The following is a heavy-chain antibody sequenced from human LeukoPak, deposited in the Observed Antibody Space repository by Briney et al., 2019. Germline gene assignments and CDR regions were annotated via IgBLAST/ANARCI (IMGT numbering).Heavy chain of an antibody. CDR1: GCSINSDTYY. J-gene: IGHJ5*02. CDR3: ARDRGVTTARGVPAWFDP. V-gene: IGHV4-61*02. Sequence: PSEPLFLTCTFSGCSINSDTYYWTWIRQPAGRGLEWIGRMYTTGSPSYNPSLKSRVSISIGTSKNQFSLKLTSVSAADTAVYYCARDRGVTTARGVPAWFDPWGQGTLVTVPS. CDR2: MYTTGSP. D-gene: IGHD3-10*01.